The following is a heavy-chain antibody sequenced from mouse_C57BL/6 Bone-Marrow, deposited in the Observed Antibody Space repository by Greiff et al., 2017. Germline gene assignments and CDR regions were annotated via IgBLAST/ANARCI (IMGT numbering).Heavy chain of an antibody. Sequence: QVQLKQSGAELANPGDSVKLSCKASGYTFTSYWMHWVKQRPGQGLEWIGYINPSSGYTKYNQKFKDKATLTADKSSSTAYMQLSILTYEDSAVYYCARGLTGTRYFDYWGQGTTLTVSS. CDR2: INPSSGYT. V-gene: IGHV1-7*01. J-gene: IGHJ2*01. D-gene: IGHD4-1*01. CDR1: GYTFTSYW. CDR3: ARGLTGTRYFDY.